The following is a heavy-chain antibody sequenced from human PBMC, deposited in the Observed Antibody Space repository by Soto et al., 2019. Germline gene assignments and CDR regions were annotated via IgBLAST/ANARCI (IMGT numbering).Heavy chain of an antibody. CDR3: GKARYLLVDQPLYFES. CDR1: GFPFRSYA. Sequence: EVQLLESGGGLVRTGGSLRLSWAASGFPFRSYAMGWVRQAPGKGLEWISVISGSGEITLDTDSVKGRFTISRDFSNNTMSMQMNSLRADDTAIYYCGKARYLLVDQPLYFESWGQGTLVTVSS. CDR2: ISGSGEIT. J-gene: IGHJ4*02. D-gene: IGHD3-9*01. V-gene: IGHV3-23*01.